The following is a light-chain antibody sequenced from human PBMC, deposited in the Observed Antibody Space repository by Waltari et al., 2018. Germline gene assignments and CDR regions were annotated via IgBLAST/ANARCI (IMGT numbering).Light chain of an antibody. CDR3: HAWRSGILV. J-gene: IGLJ2*01. CDR1: RVPSAYA. CDR2: LNSDGSH. V-gene: IGLV4-69*01. Sequence: QLVLTHSPSASAPLGASFQLTFTLTRVPSAYATACHKQQPGKGPRYLMKLNSDGSHIKGDGIPDRFSGSSSGAERYLTISSLQSEDEADYYCHAWRSGILVFAGGTKLTVL.